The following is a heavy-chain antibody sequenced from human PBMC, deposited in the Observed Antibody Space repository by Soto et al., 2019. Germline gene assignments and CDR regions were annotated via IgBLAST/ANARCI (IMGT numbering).Heavy chain of an antibody. CDR3: ARQHLTYYSSSSDAVDY. D-gene: IGHD6-6*01. V-gene: IGHV4-59*08. CDR1: GGSISSYY. J-gene: IGHJ4*02. CDR2: IYYSGST. Sequence: SETLSLTCTVSGGSISSYYWSWIRQPPGKGLEWIGYIYYSGSTNYNPSLKSRVTISVDTSKNQFSLKLSSVTAADTAVYYCARQHLTYYSSSSDAVDYWGQGTLVTVSS.